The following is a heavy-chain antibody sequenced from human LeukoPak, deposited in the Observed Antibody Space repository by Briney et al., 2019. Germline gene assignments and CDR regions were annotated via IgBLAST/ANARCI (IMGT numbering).Heavy chain of an antibody. V-gene: IGHV3-53*01. J-gene: IGHJ4*02. D-gene: IGHD6-6*01. CDR3: ARVAFRSSSYISGIDY. Sequence: PGGSLGLSCSASGFTVSSSYMSWVRQAPGKGLEWVSVIYSGGSTYYADSVKGRFTISRDNSKNTLYLQMNSLRIEDTAVYYCARVAFRSSSYISGIDYWGQGTLVTVSS. CDR2: IYSGGST. CDR1: GFTVSSSY.